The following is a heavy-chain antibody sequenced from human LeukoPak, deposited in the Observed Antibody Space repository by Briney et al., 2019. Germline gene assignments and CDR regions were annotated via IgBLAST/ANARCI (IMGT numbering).Heavy chain of an antibody. V-gene: IGHV3-48*03. CDR1: GFTFSTYE. CDR2: IGGSGSII. CDR3: ARRGSAVGYHFDY. D-gene: IGHD6-13*01. Sequence: GGSLTLSCAASGFTFSTYEMNWVRQSPGKGLEWVSHIGGSGSIIFYADSVKGRFTISRDNAKNSLYLRMNSLRVEDTAVYYCARRGSAVGYHFDYWGQGTPVTVSS. J-gene: IGHJ4*02.